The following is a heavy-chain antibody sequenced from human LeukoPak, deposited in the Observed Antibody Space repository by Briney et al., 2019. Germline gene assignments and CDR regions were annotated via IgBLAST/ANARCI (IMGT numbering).Heavy chain of an antibody. V-gene: IGHV4-61*02. Sequence: SETLSLTCTVSGGSISSGSYYWSWIRQPAGKGLEWIGRIYTSGSTNYNPSLKSRVTISVDTSKNQFSLKLSSVTAADTAVYYCASTTYQLLGYAFDIWGQGTMVTVSS. J-gene: IGHJ3*02. CDR1: GGSISSGSYY. CDR2: IYTSGST. CDR3: ASTTYQLLGYAFDI. D-gene: IGHD2-2*01.